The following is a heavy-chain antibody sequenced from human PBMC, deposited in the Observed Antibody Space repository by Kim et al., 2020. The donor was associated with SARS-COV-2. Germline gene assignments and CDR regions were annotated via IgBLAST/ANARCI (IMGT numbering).Heavy chain of an antibody. D-gene: IGHD3-10*01. CDR3: ARGTTPTMVRGVISDY. V-gene: IGHV1-46*01. J-gene: IGHJ4*02. Sequence: ASVKVSCKASGYTFTSYYMHWVRQAPGQGLEWMGIINPSGGSTSYAQKFQGRVTMTRDTSTSTVYMELSSLRSEDTAVYYCARGTTPTMVRGVISDYWGQGTLVTVSS. CDR2: INPSGGST. CDR1: GYTFTSYY.